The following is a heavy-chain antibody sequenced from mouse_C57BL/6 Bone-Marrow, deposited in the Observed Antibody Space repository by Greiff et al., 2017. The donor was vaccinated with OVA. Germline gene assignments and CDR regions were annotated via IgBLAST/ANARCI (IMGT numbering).Heavy chain of an antibody. CDR3: ARPPYSSGCWWFAD. CDR2: INPNNGGT. CDR1: GYTFTDYY. J-gene: IGHJ3*01. V-gene: IGHV1-26*01. Sequence: EVQLQQSGPELVKPGASVKISCKASGYTFTDYYMNWVKQSHGKSLEWIGDINPNNGGTSYNQTFKGKATLTVDKSSSTAYMELRSLTSEDSAVYYYARPPYSSGCWWFADWGQGTLVTVSA. D-gene: IGHD1-3*01.